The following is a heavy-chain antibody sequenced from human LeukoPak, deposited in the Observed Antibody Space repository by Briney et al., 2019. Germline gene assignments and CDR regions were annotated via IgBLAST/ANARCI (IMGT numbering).Heavy chain of an antibody. Sequence: PGGSLRLSCAASGFTVSSNYMSWVRQAQGKGLEWVSVIYSGGSTYYADSVKGRFTISRDNSKNTLYLQMNSLRAEDTAVYYCASEVGDSSGYYPTLDAFDIWGQGTMVTVSS. D-gene: IGHD3-22*01. CDR3: ASEVGDSSGYYPTLDAFDI. V-gene: IGHV3-53*01. CDR1: GFTVSSNY. J-gene: IGHJ3*02. CDR2: IYSGGST.